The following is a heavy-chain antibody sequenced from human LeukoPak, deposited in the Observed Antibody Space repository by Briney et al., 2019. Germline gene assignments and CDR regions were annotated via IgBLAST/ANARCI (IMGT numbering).Heavy chain of an antibody. CDR1: GFTFSSYW. CDR3: AKDTGRAYWYYFDQ. Sequence: PGGSLRLSCAASGFTFSSYWMSWVRQAPGKGLEWVANIKQDGSEKYYVDSVKGRFTISRDNSKNSLYLQMNSLRPEDTALYYCAKDTGRAYWYYFDQWGQGTLVTVSS. V-gene: IGHV3-7*03. CDR2: IKQDGSEK. J-gene: IGHJ4*02. D-gene: IGHD3-16*01.